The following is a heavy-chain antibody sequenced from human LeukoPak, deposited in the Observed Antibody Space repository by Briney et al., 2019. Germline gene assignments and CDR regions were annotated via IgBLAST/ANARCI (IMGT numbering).Heavy chain of an antibody. CDR2: IIPIFGTA. Sequence: ASVKVSCKASGGTFSSYAISWVRQAPGQGLEWMGGIIPIFGTANYAQKFQGRVTITADESTSTAYMELSSLRSEDTAVYYCATLGIAAAGTPDLYIDYWGQGTLVPVSS. J-gene: IGHJ4*02. CDR3: ATLGIAAAGTPDLYIDY. CDR1: GGTFSSYA. V-gene: IGHV1-69*01. D-gene: IGHD6-13*01.